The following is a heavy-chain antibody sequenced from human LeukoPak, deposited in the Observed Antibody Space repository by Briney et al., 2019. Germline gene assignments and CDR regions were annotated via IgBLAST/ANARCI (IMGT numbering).Heavy chain of an antibody. CDR3: ARRYYYDSTGYFRSDF. Sequence: PSETLSLTCAVSGVSISSDKWWSLVRQSPEKRLEWIGEIYHSGSTNYNLSLKSRVTISINKSKNHFSLKLSSVTAADTAVYYCARRYYYDSTGYFRSDFWGQGTLVTVSS. J-gene: IGHJ4*02. D-gene: IGHD3-22*01. CDR1: GVSISSDKW. CDR2: IYHSGST. V-gene: IGHV4-4*02.